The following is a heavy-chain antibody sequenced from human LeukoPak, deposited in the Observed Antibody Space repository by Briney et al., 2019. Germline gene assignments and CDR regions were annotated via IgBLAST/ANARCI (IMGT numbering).Heavy chain of an antibody. D-gene: IGHD3-22*01. CDR2: ISYDGSNK. CDR3: ARGYYYDSSGLKVRHAFDI. J-gene: IGHJ3*02. V-gene: IGHV3-30-3*01. Sequence: GRSLRLSCAASGFTFSSYAMHWVRQAPGKGLEWVAVISYDGSNKYYADSVKGRFTISRDNAKNSLYLQMNSLRAEDTAVYYCARGYYYDSSGLKVRHAFDIWGQGTMVTVSS. CDR1: GFTFSSYA.